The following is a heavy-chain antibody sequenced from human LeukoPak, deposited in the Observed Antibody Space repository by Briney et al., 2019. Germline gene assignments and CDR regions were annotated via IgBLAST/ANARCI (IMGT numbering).Heavy chain of an antibody. D-gene: IGHD3-10*01. V-gene: IGHV4-61*02. CDR3: ARGGYYGSGNDFRFDP. J-gene: IGHJ5*02. Sequence: SQTLSLNCTVSAGSISSGPYYWNWLRQPAGKGLEWIGRVSTTGSTNYHPSLKSRLTLSIDTSNNQFSLRLSSVTAADTAIYYCARGGYYGSGNDFRFDPWGQGTLVTVSS. CDR2: VSTTGST. CDR1: AGSISSGPYY.